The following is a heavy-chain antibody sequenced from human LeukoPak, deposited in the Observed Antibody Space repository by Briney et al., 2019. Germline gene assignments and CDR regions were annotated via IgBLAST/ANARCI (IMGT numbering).Heavy chain of an antibody. D-gene: IGHD6-19*01. J-gene: IGHJ6*02. CDR2: FTWNSRTV. Sequence: GGSLRLSCEGSGFSFEDHAMFWARQAPGKGLEWVPAFTWNSRTVAYADSVKGRFTISRDNGKSSLYLQMNSLRAEDTALYYCAKGLRNSSGFYIYYGMDVWGQGTTVTVSS. V-gene: IGHV3-9*01. CDR3: AKGLRNSSGFYIYYGMDV. CDR1: GFSFEDHA.